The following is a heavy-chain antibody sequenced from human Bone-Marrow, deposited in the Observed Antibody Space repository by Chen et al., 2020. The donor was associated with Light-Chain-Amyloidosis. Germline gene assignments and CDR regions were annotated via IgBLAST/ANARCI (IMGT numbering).Heavy chain of an antibody. CDR1: NGAFGDDY. CDR2: INHSGSA. D-gene: IGHD5-12*01. Sequence: QVELQQWGAGLLKPSETLSLTCGIHNGAFGDDYWTWIRQPPGKGLQWIAEINHSGSANYKSSLKSRTTISVDKSKNQFSLRMISVTAADTAVYYCARYEPHFSDSIISGYTAWGQGTSVTVSS. V-gene: IGHV4-34*01. CDR3: ARYEPHFSDSIISGYTA. J-gene: IGHJ5*02.